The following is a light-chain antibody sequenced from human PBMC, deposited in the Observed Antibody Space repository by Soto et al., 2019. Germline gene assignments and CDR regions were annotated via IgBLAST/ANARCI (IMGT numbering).Light chain of an antibody. V-gene: IGLV2-14*01. CDR3: SSFTSASRVV. Sequence: QSALTQPASVSGSPGQSITISCTGTNSDVGGSHFVSWYQQYPGKAPKLMIFEVTHRPSGVSDRFSGSKSANTASLIISGLQAEDEADYYCSSFTSASRVVFGTGTKLTVL. CDR2: EVT. CDR1: NSDVGGSHF. J-gene: IGLJ1*01.